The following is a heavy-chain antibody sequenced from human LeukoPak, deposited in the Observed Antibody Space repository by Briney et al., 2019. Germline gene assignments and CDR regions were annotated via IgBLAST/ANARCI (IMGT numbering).Heavy chain of an antibody. Sequence: GGSLRLSCAASRFTFNSYAMSWVRQAPGKGLEWVSVIGGSNGITFYVGSVKGRFTISRDNPKDTLYLQMNGLRAEDTAVYYCARNENSGWGYFDYWGQGILVTVSS. CDR2: IGGSNGIT. CDR3: ARNENSGWGYFDY. D-gene: IGHD5-12*01. CDR1: RFTFNSYA. J-gene: IGHJ4*02. V-gene: IGHV3-23*01.